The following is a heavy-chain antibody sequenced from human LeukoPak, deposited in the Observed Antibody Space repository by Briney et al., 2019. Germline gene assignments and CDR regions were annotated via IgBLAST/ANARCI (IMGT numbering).Heavy chain of an antibody. CDR3: ARDTEWGLLDY. Sequence: GGSLRLSCAASGFTVSNNYMNWVRQAPGKRLEWVSVIYTRGSTYYADSVKGRFTISRDNSKNTLYLQMNSLRAEDTAVYYCARDTEWGLLDYWGQGTLVTVSS. J-gene: IGHJ4*02. CDR1: GFTVSNNY. V-gene: IGHV3-66*01. D-gene: IGHD1-26*01. CDR2: IYTRGST.